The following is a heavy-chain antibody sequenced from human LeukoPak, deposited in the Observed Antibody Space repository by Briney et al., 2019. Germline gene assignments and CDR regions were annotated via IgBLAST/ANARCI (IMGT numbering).Heavy chain of an antibody. Sequence: WGALSLTCAVYGGSFSGYYWSWIRQPPGKGLEWMGEINQGGSTNYNLSLKSRVTISVDTSKNQFSLKLTSVTAEDTAVYYCARGRRRFLEWLPIGSRFDYWGQGTLVTVSS. J-gene: IGHJ4*02. CDR1: GGSFSGYY. CDR3: ARGRRRFLEWLPIGSRFDY. V-gene: IGHV4-34*01. CDR2: INQGGST. D-gene: IGHD3-3*01.